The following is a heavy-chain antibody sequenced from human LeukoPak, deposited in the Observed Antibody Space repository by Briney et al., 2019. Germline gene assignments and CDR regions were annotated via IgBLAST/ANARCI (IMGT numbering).Heavy chain of an antibody. J-gene: IGHJ6*02. D-gene: IGHD4-17*01. CDR2: IYYSGST. V-gene: IGHV4-61*01. CDR1: GASVSSDSYY. CDR3: ARQPGGEYDYYYYGMDV. Sequence: SETLSLTCAVSGASVSSDSYYWSWIRQPPGKGLEWIGYIYYSGSTNYNPSLKSRVTISVDTSKNQFSLKLSSVTAADTAVYYCARQPGGEYDYYYYGMDVWGRGTLVTVSS.